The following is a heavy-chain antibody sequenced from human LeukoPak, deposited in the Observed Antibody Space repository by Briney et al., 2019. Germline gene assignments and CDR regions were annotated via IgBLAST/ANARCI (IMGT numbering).Heavy chain of an antibody. J-gene: IGHJ6*02. CDR3: ARDKDERGITMVRGVIITGDGMDV. CDR2: INPNSGGT. V-gene: IGHV1-2*02. CDR1: GYTFSGYY. Sequence: ASVKVSCKASGYTFSGYYMHWVRQAPGQGLEWMGWINPNSGGTNYAQKFQGRVTMTRDTSTSTVYMELSSLRSEDTAVYYCARDKDERGITMVRGVIITGDGMDVWGQGTTVTVSS. D-gene: IGHD3-10*01.